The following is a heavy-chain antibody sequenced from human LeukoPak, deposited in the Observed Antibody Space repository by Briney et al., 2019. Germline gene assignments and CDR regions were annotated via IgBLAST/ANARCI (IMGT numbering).Heavy chain of an antibody. CDR2: MYYSGST. CDR3: ARHRLLWFEELDNWVDP. Sequence: SETLSLTCSVSGGSIRSSSYYWGWIRQPPGKGLEWIGSMYYSGSTYYNPSLKSRVTISVDTSKNQFSLKLRSVTAADTAVYYCARHRLLWFEELDNWVDPWGQGTLVTVSS. D-gene: IGHD3-10*01. V-gene: IGHV4-39*01. J-gene: IGHJ5*02. CDR1: GGSIRSSSYY.